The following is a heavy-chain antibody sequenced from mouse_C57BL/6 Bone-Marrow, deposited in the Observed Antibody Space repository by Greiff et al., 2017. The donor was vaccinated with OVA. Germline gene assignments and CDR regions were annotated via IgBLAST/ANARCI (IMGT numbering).Heavy chain of an antibody. V-gene: IGHV1-55*01. Sequence: QVQLQQPGAELVKPGASVKMSCKASGYTFTSYWITWVKQRPGQALEWIGDIYPGSGSTNYNEKFKSKATLTVDTSSSTAYMQLSSLTSEDSAVYYCARRYYGSSYWYVDVWGTGTTVTVSS. CDR3: ARRYYGSSYWYVDV. CDR2: IYPGSGST. D-gene: IGHD1-1*01. CDR1: GYTFTSYW. J-gene: IGHJ1*03.